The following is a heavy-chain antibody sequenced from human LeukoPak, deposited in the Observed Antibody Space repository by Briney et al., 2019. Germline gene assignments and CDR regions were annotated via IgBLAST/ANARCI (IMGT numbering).Heavy chain of an antibody. J-gene: IGHJ4*02. Sequence: GGSLRLSCAASGFTVSSNYMSWVRQAPGKGLEWVSVIYSCGSTYYADSVKGRFTISRDNSKNTLYLQMNSLRAEDTAVYYCARELPLGYYYDSSGYYGAVEDYWGQGTLVTVSS. V-gene: IGHV3-66*01. CDR3: ARELPLGYYYDSSGYYGAVEDY. D-gene: IGHD3-22*01. CDR1: GFTVSSNY. CDR2: IYSCGST.